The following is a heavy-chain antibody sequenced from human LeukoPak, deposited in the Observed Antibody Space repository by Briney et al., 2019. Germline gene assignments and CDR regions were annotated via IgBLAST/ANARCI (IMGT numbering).Heavy chain of an antibody. V-gene: IGHV3-23*01. CDR3: AESGGDYA. D-gene: IGHD2-21*02. CDR1: GFTFSSYV. Sequence: PGGSLRLSCAASGFTFSSYVMSWVRQAPGKGLEWVSSTSGSGGSTYYADSVKGRFTISRDNSKNTLSLQMNSLRAEDTAVYYCAESGGDYAWGQGTLVTISS. J-gene: IGHJ5*02. CDR2: TSGSGGST.